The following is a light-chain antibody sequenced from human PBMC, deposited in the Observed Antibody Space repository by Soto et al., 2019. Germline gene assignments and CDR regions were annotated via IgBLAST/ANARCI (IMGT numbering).Light chain of an antibody. Sequence: EIVLTQSPGTLSLSPGERATLSCRASQSVGSSYLAWYQQKPGQAPRLLMYATSSRATGIPDRFSGSGSGTDFTITSRRLEAEDVSVCYCHQCDRPLTFGPGTRVEIK. CDR2: ATS. CDR1: QSVGSSY. V-gene: IGKV3-20*01. CDR3: HQCDRPLT. J-gene: IGKJ1*01.